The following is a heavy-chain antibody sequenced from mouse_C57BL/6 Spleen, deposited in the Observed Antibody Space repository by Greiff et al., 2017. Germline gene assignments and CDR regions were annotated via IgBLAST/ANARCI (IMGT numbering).Heavy chain of an antibody. CDR1: GYAFSSSW. D-gene: IGHD1-1*01. CDR2: IYPGDGDT. CDR3: ARRATVVARDFDY. J-gene: IGHJ2*01. Sequence: QVQLQQSGPELVKPGASVKISCKASGYAFSSSWMNWVKQRPGKGLEWIGRIYPGDGDTNYNGKFKGKATLTADKSSSTAYMQLSSLTSEDSAVYFCARRATVVARDFDYWGQGTTLTVSS. V-gene: IGHV1-82*01.